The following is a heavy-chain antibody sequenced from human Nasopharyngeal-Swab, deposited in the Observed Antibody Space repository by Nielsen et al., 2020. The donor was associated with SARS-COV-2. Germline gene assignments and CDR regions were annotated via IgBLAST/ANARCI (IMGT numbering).Heavy chain of an antibody. D-gene: IGHD3-10*01. Sequence: GGSLRLSCKGSGYSFTSYWIGWVRQMPGKGLEWMGVIYPGDSDTRYSPSFQGQVTISADKSISTAYLQWSSLKASDTAMYYCARRPVMTVYGPGSYYYYYGMDVWGQGTTVTVSS. CDR1: GYSFTSYW. J-gene: IGHJ6*02. V-gene: IGHV5-51*01. CDR3: ARRPVMTVYGPGSYYYYYGMDV. CDR2: IYPGDSDT.